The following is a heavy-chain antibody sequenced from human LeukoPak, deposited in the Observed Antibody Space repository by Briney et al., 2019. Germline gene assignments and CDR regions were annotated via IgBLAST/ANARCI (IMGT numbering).Heavy chain of an antibody. CDR3: ARAYGGGSFDY. CDR1: GFTFSGSA. CDR2: IRSKANSYAT. D-gene: IGHD4-23*01. Sequence: GGSLRLSCAASGFTFSGSAMHWVRQASGKGLEWVGRIRSKANSYATAYAASVKGRFTISRDDSKNTLYLQMNSLRAEDTAVYYCARAYGGGSFDYWGQGTLVTVSS. J-gene: IGHJ4*02. V-gene: IGHV3-73*01.